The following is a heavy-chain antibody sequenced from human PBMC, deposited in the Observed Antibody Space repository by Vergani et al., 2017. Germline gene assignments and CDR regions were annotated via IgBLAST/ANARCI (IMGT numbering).Heavy chain of an antibody. V-gene: IGHV3-30-3*01. CDR1: GFTFSSYA. J-gene: IGHJ4*02. CDR2: ISYDGSNK. Sequence: VQLVESGGGVVRPGGSLRLSCAASGFTFSSYAMHWVRQAPGKGLEWVAVISYDGSNKYYADSVKGRFTISRDNSKNTRYLQMNSLRAEDTAVYYCARDLYGDGDYWGQGTLVTGSS. D-gene: IGHD4-17*01. CDR3: ARDLYGDGDY.